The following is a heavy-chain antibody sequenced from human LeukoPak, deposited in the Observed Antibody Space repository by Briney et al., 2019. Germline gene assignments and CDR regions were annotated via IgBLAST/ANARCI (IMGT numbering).Heavy chain of an antibody. CDR3: ARGGGYASPIGY. D-gene: IGHD5-12*01. Sequence: SEALSLTCTLSGDSISAYYWSWIRQPPGKGLEWIGYIYHSGSTNYNPSLKSRVTISVDTSKNQFSLKLSSVTAADTAVYYCARGGGYASPIGYWGQGALVTVPS. J-gene: IGHJ4*02. CDR1: GDSISAYY. V-gene: IGHV4-59*01. CDR2: IYHSGST.